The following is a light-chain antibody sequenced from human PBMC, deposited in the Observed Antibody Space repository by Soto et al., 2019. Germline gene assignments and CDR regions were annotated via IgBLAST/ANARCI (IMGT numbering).Light chain of an antibody. J-gene: IGKJ5*01. CDR2: GAS. CDR3: QQYGSSLIT. CDR1: QSVSSSY. Sequence: IVLTQSPGTLSLSPGERATLSCRASQSVSSSYLAWYQQKPGQAPRPLIYGASSRATGIPDRFSGSGSGTDFTLTISRLEPEDFAVYYCQQYGSSLITFGQGTRLEN. V-gene: IGKV3-20*01.